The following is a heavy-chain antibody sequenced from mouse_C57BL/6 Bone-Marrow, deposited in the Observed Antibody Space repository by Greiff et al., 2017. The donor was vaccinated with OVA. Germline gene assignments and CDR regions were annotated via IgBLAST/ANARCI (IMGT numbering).Heavy chain of an antibody. CDR1: GYTFTSYG. J-gene: IGHJ3*01. Sequence: VQLQQSGAELVRPGASVKLSCKASGYTFTSYGIRWVKQSTGQGLEWIGEIYPRSGHTYYNEKFKGKATLTADKSSSTAYMELRSLTSADSAVYFFARDYLLPYWGQGTLVTVSA. D-gene: IGHD1-1*01. CDR2: IYPRSGHT. CDR3: ARDYLLPY. V-gene: IGHV1-81*01.